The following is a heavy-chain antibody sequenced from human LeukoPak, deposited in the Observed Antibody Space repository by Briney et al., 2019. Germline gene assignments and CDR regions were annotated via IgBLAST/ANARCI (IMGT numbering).Heavy chain of an antibody. Sequence: ASETLSLTCTVSGGSINNYYWSWIRQPPGKGLEWIGSIYYSGSTYYNPSLKSRVTISVDTSKNQFSLKLSSVTAADTAVYYCARRATYYDFWSGHGTFDPWGQGTLVTVSS. CDR1: GGSINNYY. J-gene: IGHJ5*02. V-gene: IGHV4-39*01. CDR2: IYYSGST. D-gene: IGHD3-3*01. CDR3: ARRATYYDFWSGHGTFDP.